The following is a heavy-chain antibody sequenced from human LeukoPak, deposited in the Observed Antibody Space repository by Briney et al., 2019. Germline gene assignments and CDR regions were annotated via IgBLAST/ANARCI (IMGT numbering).Heavy chain of an antibody. CDR1: GFTFSSYA. D-gene: IGHD4-11*01. J-gene: IGHJ3*02. CDR3: ARGGLNYADASDI. V-gene: IGHV3-21*01. Sequence: PGGSLRLSCAASGFTFSSYAMHWVRQAPGKGLEWVSYISSGSSYIYYADSVKGRFTISRDNAENSLYLQMNSLRGEDTAVYYCARGGLNYADASDIWGQGTMVTVSS. CDR2: ISSGSSYI.